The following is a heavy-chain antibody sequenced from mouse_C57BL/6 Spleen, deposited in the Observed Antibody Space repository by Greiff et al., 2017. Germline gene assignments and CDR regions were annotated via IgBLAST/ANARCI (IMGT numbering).Heavy chain of an antibody. J-gene: IGHJ3*01. V-gene: IGHV8-12*01. CDR2: IYWDDDK. Sequence: QVTLKESGPGILQSSQTLSLTCSFSGFSLSTSGMGVSWIRQPSGKGLEWLAHIYWDDDKRYNPSLKSRLTISKDTSRNQVFLKITSVDTADTATYYCAWNSNYGWFAYWGQGTLVTVSA. CDR3: AWNSNYGWFAY. CDR1: GFSLSTSGMG. D-gene: IGHD2-5*01.